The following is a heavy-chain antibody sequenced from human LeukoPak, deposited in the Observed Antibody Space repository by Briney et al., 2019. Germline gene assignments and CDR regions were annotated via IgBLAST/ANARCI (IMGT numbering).Heavy chain of an antibody. Sequence: GGSLRLSCAASGFTFSSYTMNWVRQAPGKGLEWVSSIISSSSFIYYADSVKGRFTISRDNAKNSLYLQMNSLRAEDAAVYYCARDFGGYCSSSSCYLGFLDYWGQGTLVTVSS. CDR3: ARDFGGYCSSSSCYLGFLDY. CDR2: IISSSSFI. J-gene: IGHJ4*02. V-gene: IGHV3-21*03. CDR1: GFTFSSYT. D-gene: IGHD2-2*01.